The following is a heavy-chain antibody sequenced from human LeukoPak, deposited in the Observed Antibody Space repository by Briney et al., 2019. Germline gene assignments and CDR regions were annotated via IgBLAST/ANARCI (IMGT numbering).Heavy chain of an antibody. CDR3: ARGGDYYSSSWLRVDY. D-gene: IGHD6-13*01. J-gene: IGHJ4*02. CDR1: GGSISSGDYY. V-gene: IGHV4-30-4*08. Sequence: SQTLSLTCTVSGGSISSGDYYWSWIRQPPGKGLEWIGFVYYSGSTYYNPSLKSPVSISVDTSKNQFSLKLSSVTAADTAVYYCARGGDYYSSSWLRVDYWGQGTLVTVSS. CDR2: VYYSGST.